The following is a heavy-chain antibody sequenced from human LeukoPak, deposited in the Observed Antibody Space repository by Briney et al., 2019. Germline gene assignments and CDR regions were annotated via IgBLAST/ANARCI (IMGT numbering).Heavy chain of an antibody. CDR2: ISASGGST. Sequence: GGSLRLSCAASGFTFSSYAMSWVRQAPGKGLELVSGISASGGSTYYAYSVKGRFTIYRDNSKNTLYLQMNSLRAEDTAVYYCAKAFTVTRVYNCLDPWGQGTLVTVSS. CDR3: AKAFTVTRVYNCLDP. CDR1: GFTFSSYA. J-gene: IGHJ5*02. D-gene: IGHD4-17*01. V-gene: IGHV3-23*01.